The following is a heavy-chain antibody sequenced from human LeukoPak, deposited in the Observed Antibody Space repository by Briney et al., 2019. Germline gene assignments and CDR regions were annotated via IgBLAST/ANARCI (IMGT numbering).Heavy chain of an antibody. J-gene: IGHJ3*02. D-gene: IGHD3-3*01. V-gene: IGHV3-21*04. CDR2: ISSSSSYI. CDR3: AKGPEYYDFWSGWKGTDAFDI. CDR1: GFTFSSYS. Sequence: GGSLRLSCAASGFTFSSYSMNWVRQAPGKGLEWVSSISSSSSYIYYADSVKGRFTISRDNSKNTLYLQMNSLRAEDTAIYYCAKGPEYYDFWSGWKGTDAFDIWGQGTMVTVSS.